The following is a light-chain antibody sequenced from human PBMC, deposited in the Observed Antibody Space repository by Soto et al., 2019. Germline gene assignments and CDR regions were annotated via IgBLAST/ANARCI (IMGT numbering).Light chain of an antibody. CDR1: QHVSSN. CDR2: RAS. J-gene: IGKJ2*01. CDR3: QQYNQWPYT. V-gene: IGKV3-15*01. Sequence: EIVMTQSPATLSVSPGGSATLSCRASQHVSSNLAWYRQKPGQAPTLLIYRASTRATGIPATFSGSGSGTEFTLTISSLQSEDFAVYYCQQYNQWPYTFGQGTKLEI.